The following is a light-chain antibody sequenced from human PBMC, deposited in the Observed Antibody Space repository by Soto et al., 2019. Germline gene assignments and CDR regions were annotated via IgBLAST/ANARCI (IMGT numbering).Light chain of an antibody. CDR1: SSDVGTYSY. Sequence: QSALTQPASVSGSPGQSITISCTGTSSDVGTYSYVSWYQQHPGKAPKLMIYDVNNRPSGVSNRFSGSKSGNTASLTISGLQAEDEADYYCSSYTTSSPVVFGGGTKLTVL. CDR2: DVN. CDR3: SSYTTSSPVV. J-gene: IGLJ2*01. V-gene: IGLV2-14*03.